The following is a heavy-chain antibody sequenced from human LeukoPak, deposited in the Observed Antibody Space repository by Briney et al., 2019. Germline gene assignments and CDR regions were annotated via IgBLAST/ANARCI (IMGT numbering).Heavy chain of an antibody. Sequence: SETLSLTCTLSGGSLKNVVYSWGWIRQPPGEGLEWIGYIYHSGITYTKPSLKSRLALSVDPSNNQFSLKLMSVTAPDTAFYLCTKGELILIEIWGRGTLVTV. CDR1: GGSLKNVVYS. CDR3: TKGELILIEI. J-gene: IGHJ4*02. D-gene: IGHD3-10*01. V-gene: IGHV4-30-2*01. CDR2: IYHSGIT.